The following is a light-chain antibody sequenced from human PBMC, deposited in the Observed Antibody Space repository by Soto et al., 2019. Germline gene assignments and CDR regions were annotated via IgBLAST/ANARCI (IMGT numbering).Light chain of an antibody. CDR2: AAS. CDR3: QQSYGTPWT. V-gene: IGKV1-39*01. CDR1: QSIASY. Sequence: DIQVTQSPSSLSASVGDRITITCRASQSIASYLNWYQQKPGEAPKLLVYAASTLQSGVPSRFSGGGSGTDFTLTISSLQPEDFAKYYCQQSYGTPWTFGQGTKVEIK. J-gene: IGKJ1*01.